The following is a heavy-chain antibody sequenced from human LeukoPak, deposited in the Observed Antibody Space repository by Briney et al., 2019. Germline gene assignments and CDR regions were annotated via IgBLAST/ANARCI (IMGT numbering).Heavy chain of an antibody. CDR2: ITTSSSYI. J-gene: IGHJ4*02. CDR3: VREIIRLGQDDYFDY. D-gene: IGHD3-3*02. Sequence: PGGSLRLSCAASGFTFSSYSLNWVRQAPGKGLEWVSSITTSSSYIYYADSVKGRFTISRDNAKNSLSLQMNSLRAEDTAVYYCVREIIRLGQDDYFDYWGQGTPVTVSS. CDR1: GFTFSSYS. V-gene: IGHV3-21*01.